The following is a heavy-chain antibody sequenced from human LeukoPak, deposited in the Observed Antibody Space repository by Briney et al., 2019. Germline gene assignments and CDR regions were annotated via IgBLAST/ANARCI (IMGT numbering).Heavy chain of an antibody. V-gene: IGHV4-4*07. D-gene: IGHD6-19*01. CDR1: GGSISSYY. Sequence: SETLSLTCTVSGGSISSYYWSWIQQPAGKGLEWIGRIYTSGSTNYNPSLKSRVTMSVDTSKNQFSLKLSSVTAADTAVYYCARDSPIVYSSGFFDYWGQGTLVTVSS. CDR2: IYTSGST. CDR3: ARDSPIVYSSGFFDY. J-gene: IGHJ4*02.